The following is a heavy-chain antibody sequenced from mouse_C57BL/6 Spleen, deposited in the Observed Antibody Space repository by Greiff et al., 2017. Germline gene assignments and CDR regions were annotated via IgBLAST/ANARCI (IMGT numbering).Heavy chain of an antibody. J-gene: IGHJ4*01. CDR1: GYTFTSYW. V-gene: IGHV1-64*01. Sequence: VQLQQPGAELVKPGASVKLSCKASGYTFTSYWMHWVKQRPGQGLEWIGMIHPNSGSTNYNEKFKSKATLTVDKSSSTAYMQLSSLTSEDSAVYYCARITTEWEFGYYAMDYWGQGTSVTVSS. D-gene: IGHD1-1*01. CDR3: ARITTEWEFGYYAMDY. CDR2: IHPNSGST.